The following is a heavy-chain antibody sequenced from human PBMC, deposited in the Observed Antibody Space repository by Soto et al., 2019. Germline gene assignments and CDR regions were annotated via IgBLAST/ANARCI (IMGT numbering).Heavy chain of an antibody. CDR1: GYSLSYFS. D-gene: IGHD1-1*01. J-gene: IGHJ3*01. Sequence: XSVKVSCTLLGYSLSYFSIHWVRQAPGRGLEWMGGFDPEVGQRILEQELQGRVTMTEDTSTDTAYMELNILTSDDTAVYYCAVPLERRDHAPDAFDFWGQGTLVTV. CDR2: FDPEVGQR. CDR3: AVPLERRDHAPDAFDF. V-gene: IGHV1-24*01.